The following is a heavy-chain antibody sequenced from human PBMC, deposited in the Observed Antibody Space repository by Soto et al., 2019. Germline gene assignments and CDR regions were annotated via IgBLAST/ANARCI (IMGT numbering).Heavy chain of an antibody. CDR3: ARSTIYCSGGSCYIPAVEWVYHHWFDP. J-gene: IGHJ5*02. Sequence: SETLSLTCTVSGGSISSSSYYWGWIRQPPGKGLEWIGSIYYSGSTYYNPSLKSRVTISVDTSKNQFSLKLSSVTAADTAVYYCARSTIYCSGGSCYIPAVEWVYHHWFDPWGQGTLVTVSS. V-gene: IGHV4-39*01. CDR2: IYYSGST. CDR1: GGSISSSSYY. D-gene: IGHD2-15*01.